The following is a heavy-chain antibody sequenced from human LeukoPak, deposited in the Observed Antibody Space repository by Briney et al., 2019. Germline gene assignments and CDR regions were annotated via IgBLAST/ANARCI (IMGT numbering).Heavy chain of an antibody. CDR2: ISAYNGNT. CDR1: GYTFTSYG. J-gene: IGHJ3*02. V-gene: IGHV1-18*01. CDR3: ARVGRIVLVTAIPDAFDI. D-gene: IGHD2-21*02. Sequence: ASVKVSCKASGYTFTSYGISWVRQAPGQGLEWMGWISAYNGNTNYAQKLQGRVTMTRDTSTSTVYMELSSLRSEDTAVYYCARVGRIVLVTAIPDAFDIWGQGTMVTVSS.